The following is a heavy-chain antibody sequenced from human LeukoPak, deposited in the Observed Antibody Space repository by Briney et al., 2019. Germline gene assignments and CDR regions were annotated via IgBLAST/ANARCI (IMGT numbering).Heavy chain of an antibody. D-gene: IGHD6-13*01. CDR3: AKDWSGSSWYYDY. V-gene: IGHV3-43*02. CDR1: GFTFDDYA. J-gene: IGHJ4*02. CDR2: ISGDGGST. Sequence: GGSLRLSCAASGFTFDDYAMHWVRQAPGKGLEWVSLISGDGGSTYYADSVKGRFTISRDNSKNSLYPQMNSLRTEDTALYYYAKDWSGSSWYYDYRGQGALVTVSS.